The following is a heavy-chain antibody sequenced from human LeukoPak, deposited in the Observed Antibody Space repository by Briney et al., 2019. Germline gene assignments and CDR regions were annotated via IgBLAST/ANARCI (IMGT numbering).Heavy chain of an antibody. D-gene: IGHD3-22*01. CDR2: ISGSGGST. J-gene: IGHJ4*02. V-gene: IGHV3-23*01. Sequence: QDGGSLGLSCVVSGFTFSSYAMSWVRQAPGKGLDWVSGISGSGGSTYYADSGKGRFTISRDNTKNTLYMQMNSLKTEDTAVYYCTTDIPPGYNYDSSGYYRYWGQGTLVTVSS. CDR3: TTDIPPGYNYDSSGYYRY. CDR1: GFTFSSYA.